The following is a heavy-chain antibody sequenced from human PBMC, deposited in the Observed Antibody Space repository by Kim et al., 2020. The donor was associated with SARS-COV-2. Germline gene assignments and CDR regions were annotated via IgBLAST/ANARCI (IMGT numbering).Heavy chain of an antibody. V-gene: IGHV3-30*03. CDR2: ISYDGRLT. CDR1: GFTFNGYG. Sequence: GGSLRLSCAASGFTFNGYGMHWVRQAPGKGLEWVTTISYDGRLTYYADSMRGRFTISRDNSRNTLFLQMSSLRAEDTAVYYCARANSPYMTSSGPDFWGQGTLVAVSS. J-gene: IGHJ1*01. D-gene: IGHD2-2*01. CDR3: ARANSPYMTSSGPDF.